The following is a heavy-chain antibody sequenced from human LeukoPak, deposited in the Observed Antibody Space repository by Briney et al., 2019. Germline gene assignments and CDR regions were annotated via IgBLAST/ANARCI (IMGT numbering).Heavy chain of an antibody. J-gene: IGHJ4*02. CDR1: GDSMTNYY. CDR2: IQNGVTT. V-gene: IGHV4-59*01. CDR3: ARLDILSTGYIDW. Sequence: SETLSLTCTVSGDSMTNYYWSWIRQSPGRGLEWIGYIQNGVTTNYNPSLRSRLTISQDTAKNQFSLRLTSVTAADTAVYYCARLDILSTGYIDWWGQGTLVTVSS. D-gene: IGHD1-1*01.